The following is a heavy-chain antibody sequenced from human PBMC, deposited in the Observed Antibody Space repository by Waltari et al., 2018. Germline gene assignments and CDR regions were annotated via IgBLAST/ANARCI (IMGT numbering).Heavy chain of an antibody. V-gene: IGHV4-38-2*01. CDR2: IYHSGST. D-gene: IGHD6-13*01. Sequence: QVQLQESGPGLVKPSETLSLTCAVSGYSISSGYYWGWIRQPPGKGLEWIGSIYHSGSTYYNPSLKSRVTRSVDTSKNQFSLKLSSVTAADTAVYYCARLVFEYSSSWYVPNWFDPWGQGTLVTVSS. CDR3: ARLVFEYSSSWYVPNWFDP. J-gene: IGHJ5*02. CDR1: GYSISSGYY.